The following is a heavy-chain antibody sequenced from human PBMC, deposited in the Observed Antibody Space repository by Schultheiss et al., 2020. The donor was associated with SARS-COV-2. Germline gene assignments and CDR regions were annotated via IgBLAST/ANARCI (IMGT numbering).Heavy chain of an antibody. Sequence: GGSLRLSCAASGFTFDDYAMHWVRQAPGKGLEWVSGISWNSGSIGYADSVKGRFTISRDNAKNSLYLQMNSLRAEDTALYYCAKVAPIYGGNSGYYYYYMDVWGKGTTVTVSS. CDR3: AKVAPIYGGNSGYYYYYMDV. CDR2: ISWNSGSI. J-gene: IGHJ6*03. D-gene: IGHD4-23*01. V-gene: IGHV3-9*01. CDR1: GFTFDDYA.